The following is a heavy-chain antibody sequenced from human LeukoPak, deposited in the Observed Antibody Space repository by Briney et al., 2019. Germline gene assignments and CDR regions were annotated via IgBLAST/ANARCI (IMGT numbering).Heavy chain of an antibody. Sequence: ASVKVSCKASGYTFTSYGISWVRQAPGQGLEWMGWISAYNGNTNYAQELQGRVTMTTDTSTSTAYMELRSLRSDDTAVYYCARDMYVWGSYRYTARFDYWGQGTLVTVSS. J-gene: IGHJ4*02. V-gene: IGHV1-18*01. D-gene: IGHD3-16*02. CDR3: ARDMYVWGSYRYTARFDY. CDR1: GYTFTSYG. CDR2: ISAYNGNT.